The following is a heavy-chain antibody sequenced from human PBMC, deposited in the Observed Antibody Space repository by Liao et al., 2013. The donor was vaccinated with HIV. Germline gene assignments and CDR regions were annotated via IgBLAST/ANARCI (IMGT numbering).Heavy chain of an antibody. D-gene: IGHD4-17*01. CDR2: IFYNGNT. J-gene: IGHJ3*02. CDR1: GGSISSHY. Sequence: QVQLQESGSGLVKPSETLSLTCTVSGGSISSHYWNWIRQPPGKGLEWIGYIFYNGNTNYNPSLKGRVTISLDTSKSQFSLKLNSVTAADTAVYYCVRDRAPDRYGDYLDAFDIWGQGTMVTVSS. V-gene: IGHV4-59*11. CDR3: VRDRAPDRYGDYLDAFDI.